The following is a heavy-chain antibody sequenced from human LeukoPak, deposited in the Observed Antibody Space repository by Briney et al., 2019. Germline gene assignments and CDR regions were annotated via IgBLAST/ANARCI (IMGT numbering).Heavy chain of an antibody. CDR3: ARPRSIAAAGTFDY. V-gene: IGHV3-48*03. CDR1: GFTFSSYE. J-gene: IGHJ4*02. Sequence: PGGSLRLSCAASGFTFSSYEMNWVRQAPGKGLEWVSYISSSGSTIYYADSVKGRFTISRDNAKNSLYLQMNSLRAEDTAVYYCARPRSIAAAGTFDYWGQGTLVTVSP. D-gene: IGHD6-13*01. CDR2: ISSSGSTI.